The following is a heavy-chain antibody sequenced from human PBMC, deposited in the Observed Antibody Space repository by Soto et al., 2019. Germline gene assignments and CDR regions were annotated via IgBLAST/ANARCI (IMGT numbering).Heavy chain of an antibody. V-gene: IGHV4-59*01. Sequence: SETLSLTCSVSGASITSYYWSWIRQPPGKGLEWIGYIYHSGSPSYNPSLKSRVIISVDTSKNQLSLRLVSVTAADTALYFCAREDFGSCSSTTCLNWFDPWGQGTLVTSPQ. J-gene: IGHJ5*02. CDR1: GASITSYY. CDR2: IYHSGSP. CDR3: AREDFGSCSSTTCLNWFDP. D-gene: IGHD2-2*01.